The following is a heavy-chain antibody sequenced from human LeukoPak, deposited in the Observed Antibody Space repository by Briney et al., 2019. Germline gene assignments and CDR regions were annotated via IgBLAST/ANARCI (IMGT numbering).Heavy chain of an antibody. CDR1: GFPFSSYS. CDR3: ARGGGFCGSTSCYGIDS. V-gene: IGHV3-48*01. J-gene: IGHJ4*02. CDR2: ISSSSTTI. Sequence: PGGSLRPSCAASGFPFSSYSMHWVRQAPGKGLEWLSYISSSSTTIYNADSVRGRFTISRDNAKNSLFLQMNSLRAEDTAVYSCARGGGFCGSTSCYGIDSWGQGTLVTVSS. D-gene: IGHD2-2*01.